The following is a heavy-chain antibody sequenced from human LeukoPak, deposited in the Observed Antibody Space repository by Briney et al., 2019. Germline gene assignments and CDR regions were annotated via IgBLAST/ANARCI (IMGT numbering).Heavy chain of an antibody. CDR1: GYTFTRYG. V-gene: IGHV1-18*01. CDR3: AREASGAPGTREFDY. Sequence: ASEKVSCKASGYTFTRYGISWVRQAPGQGLEWMGWISGYNGNTKYAQKVQGRVTMTTDTSTSTAYMELRSLRFDDTAVYYCAREASGAPGTREFDYWGQGTLVTVSS. J-gene: IGHJ4*02. D-gene: IGHD6-13*01. CDR2: ISGYNGNT.